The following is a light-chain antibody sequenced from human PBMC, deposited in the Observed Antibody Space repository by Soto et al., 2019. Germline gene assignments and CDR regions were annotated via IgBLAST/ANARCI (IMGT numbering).Light chain of an antibody. CDR3: SSYTSSSTRV. V-gene: IGLV2-14*01. Sequence: QSALTQPASVSGSPGQSITISCTGTSSDVGGYNYVSWYQHHPGKAPKLMIYEVSNRPSGGSNRFSGSKSGNTAALTISGLQAEDEADYYCSSYTSSSTRVFGTRSKVTGL. CDR2: EVS. J-gene: IGLJ1*01. CDR1: SSDVGGYNY.